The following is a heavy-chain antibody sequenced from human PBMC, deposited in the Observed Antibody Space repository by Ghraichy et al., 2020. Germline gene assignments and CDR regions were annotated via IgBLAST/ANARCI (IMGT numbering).Heavy chain of an antibody. CDR3: ASQNYVMLYYYGMDV. Sequence: GGSLRLSCAASGFTFSSYSMNWVRQAPGKGLEWVSSISSSSSYIYYADSVKGRFTISRDNAKNSLYLQMNSLRAEDTAVYYCASQNYVMLYYYGMDVWGQGTTVTVSS. J-gene: IGHJ6*02. D-gene: IGHD1-7*01. V-gene: IGHV3-21*01. CDR1: GFTFSSYS. CDR2: ISSSSSYI.